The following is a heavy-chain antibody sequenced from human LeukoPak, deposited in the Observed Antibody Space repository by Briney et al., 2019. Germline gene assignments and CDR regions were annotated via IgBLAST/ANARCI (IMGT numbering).Heavy chain of an antibody. CDR3: ARYAGYCSSTSCQYGVTSFDY. J-gene: IGHJ4*02. Sequence: GESLKISCKVSGYSFTDYWIGWVRQMPGKGLEWMGIIYPGDSDTRYSPSFQGQVTISADKSISTAYLQWSSLRASDTAMYYCARYAGYCSSTSCQYGVTSFDYWGQGTLVTVSS. CDR1: GYSFTDYW. CDR2: IYPGDSDT. V-gene: IGHV5-51*01. D-gene: IGHD2-2*01.